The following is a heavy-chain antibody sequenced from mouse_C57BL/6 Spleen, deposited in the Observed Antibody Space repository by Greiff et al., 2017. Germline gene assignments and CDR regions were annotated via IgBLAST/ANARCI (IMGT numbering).Heavy chain of an antibody. V-gene: IGHV1-18*01. Sequence: EVQLKESGPELVKPGASVKIPCKASGYTFTDYNMDWVKQSHGKSLEWIGDINPNNGGTIYNQKFKGKATLTVDKSSSTAYMELRSLTSEDTAVYYCARSNDGYYGYFDYWGQGTTLTVSS. D-gene: IGHD2-3*01. CDR3: ARSNDGYYGYFDY. CDR2: INPNNGGT. CDR1: GYTFTDYN. J-gene: IGHJ2*01.